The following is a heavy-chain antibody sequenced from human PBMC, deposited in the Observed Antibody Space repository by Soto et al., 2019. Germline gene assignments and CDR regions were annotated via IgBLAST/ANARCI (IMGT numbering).Heavy chain of an antibody. V-gene: IGHV3-9*01. CDR2: ISWNSGSI. CDR3: AKDMVQAPFDP. CDR1: GFTFDDYA. D-gene: IGHD3-10*01. Sequence: GGSLRLSCAASGFTFDDYAMHWVRQAPGKGLEWVSGISWNSGSIGYADSVKGRFTISRDNAKNSLYLQMNSLRAEDTALYYCAKDMVQAPFDPWGQGTLVTVSS. J-gene: IGHJ5*02.